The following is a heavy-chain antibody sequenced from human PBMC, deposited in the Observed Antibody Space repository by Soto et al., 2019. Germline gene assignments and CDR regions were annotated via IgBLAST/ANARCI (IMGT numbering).Heavy chain of an antibody. D-gene: IGHD3-3*01. CDR2: IYYSGST. J-gene: IGHJ2*01. Sequence: GNPALTCTVYGGSVSSGSYYWSWIRQPPGKGLEWIGYIYYSGSTNYNPSLKGRVTISVDTSKNQFSLKLSSVTAADTAVYYWARDSGGLRFVDSWFYGHQDLFDFRDRRTLDIVSS. V-gene: IGHV4-61*01. CDR1: GGSVSSGSYY. CDR3: ARDSGGLRFVDSWFYGHQDLFDF.